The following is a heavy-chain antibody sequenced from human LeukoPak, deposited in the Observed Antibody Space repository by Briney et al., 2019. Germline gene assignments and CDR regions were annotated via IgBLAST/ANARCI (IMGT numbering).Heavy chain of an antibody. V-gene: IGHV5-51*01. Sequence: PGESLKISCKGSGYSFTTYWIGWVRQMPGKGLEWIGIIYPGDSNTRYSPSFQGQVTISADRSISTSYLQWSSLKASGTAIYYCAKVLRGFCSNTSCPNWFDPWGQGTLVTVSS. D-gene: IGHD2-2*01. CDR1: GYSFTTYW. J-gene: IGHJ5*02. CDR2: IYPGDSNT. CDR3: AKVLRGFCSNTSCPNWFDP.